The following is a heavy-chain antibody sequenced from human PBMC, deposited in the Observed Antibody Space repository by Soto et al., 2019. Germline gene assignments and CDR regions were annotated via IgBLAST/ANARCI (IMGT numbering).Heavy chain of an antibody. CDR1: GGTFSSYA. CDR2: IIPIFGTA. Sequence: VSCKASGGTFSSYAISWVRQAPGQGLEWMGGIIPIFGTANYAQKFQGRVTITADESTSTAYMELSSLRSEDTAVYYCARGHSYGFPPFDYWGQGTLVTVSS. CDR3: ARGHSYGFPPFDY. V-gene: IGHV1-69*01. J-gene: IGHJ4*02. D-gene: IGHD5-18*01.